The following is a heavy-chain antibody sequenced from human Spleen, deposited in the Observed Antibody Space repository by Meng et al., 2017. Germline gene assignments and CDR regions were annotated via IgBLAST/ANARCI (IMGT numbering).Heavy chain of an antibody. D-gene: IGHD6-19*01. CDR2: ISGSGGST. CDR3: AKAPEGWYLAGVDY. V-gene: IGHV3-23*01. J-gene: IGHJ4*02. CDR1: GYSISRGY. Sequence: ETLSLTCDVSGYSISRGYFWGWIRQPPGKGLEWVSTISGSGGSTYYADSVKGRFTISRDNSKNTLYLQMNSLRAEDTAVYYCAKAPEGWYLAGVDYWGQGTLVTVSS.